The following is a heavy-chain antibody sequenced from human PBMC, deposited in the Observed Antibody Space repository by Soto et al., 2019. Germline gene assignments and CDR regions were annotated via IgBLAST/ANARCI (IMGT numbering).Heavy chain of an antibody. V-gene: IGHV1-69*02. D-gene: IGHD3-22*01. Sequence: GASVKVSCKASGGTFSSYTISWVRQAPGQGLEWMGRIIPILGIANYAQKFQGRVTITADKSTSTAYMELSSLRSEDTAVYYCALGYYYDSSGYYSAFDILGQGTMVTVSS. CDR1: GGTFSSYT. CDR3: ALGYYYDSSGYYSAFDI. J-gene: IGHJ3*02. CDR2: IIPILGIA.